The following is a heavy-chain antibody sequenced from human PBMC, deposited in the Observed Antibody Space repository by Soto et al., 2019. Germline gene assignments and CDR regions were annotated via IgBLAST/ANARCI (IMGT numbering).Heavy chain of an antibody. CDR3: ARDIGGVPAGVAFDV. CDR2: INSDGSTT. D-gene: IGHD2-21*02. CDR1: GFTFSHYW. J-gene: IGHJ3*01. V-gene: IGHV3-74*01. Sequence: EVQLVESGGGLVQPGGSLRLSCAASGFTFSHYWMHWVRQTPGKGLVWISRINSDGSTTSSADSVRGRFSMSRDNAKNSLYLQMNSLRADDTAVYFCARDIGGVPAGVAFDVWGHGTMVTVTS.